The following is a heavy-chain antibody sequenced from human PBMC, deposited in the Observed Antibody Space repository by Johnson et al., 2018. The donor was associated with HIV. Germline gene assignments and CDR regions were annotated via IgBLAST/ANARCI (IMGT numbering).Heavy chain of an antibody. D-gene: IGHD2-15*01. CDR1: GFTFSSYA. CDR3: AKDRSGGALGAFDI. Sequence: QMLLVESGGGVVQPGRSLRLSCAASGFTFSSYAMHWVRQAPGKGLEWVAVISYDGSNKYYADSVKGRFTISRDNSKNTLYLQMNSLRAEDTAVYYCAKDRSGGALGAFDIWGHGTMVTVSS. V-gene: IGHV3-30-3*01. CDR2: ISYDGSNK. J-gene: IGHJ3*02.